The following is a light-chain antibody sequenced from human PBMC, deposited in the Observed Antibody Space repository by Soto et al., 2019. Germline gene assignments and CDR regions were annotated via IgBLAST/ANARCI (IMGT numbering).Light chain of an antibody. Sequence: QSALTQPRSVSGSPGQSVTISCTGTSSDVGGYNYVSWYQQHPGKAPKLMIYDVSKRPSGVPDRFSGSKSGNTASLTISGLQAEDEADYYCCSYAGSYTHGFGTGTKVT. CDR3: CSYAGSYTHG. J-gene: IGLJ1*01. CDR1: SSDVGGYNY. V-gene: IGLV2-11*01. CDR2: DVS.